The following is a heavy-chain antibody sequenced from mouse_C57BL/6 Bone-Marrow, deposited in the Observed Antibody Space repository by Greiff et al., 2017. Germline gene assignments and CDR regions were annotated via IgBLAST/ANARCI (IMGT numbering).Heavy chain of an antibody. D-gene: IGHD2-3*01. CDR2: IHPNSGST. Sequence: VQLQQPGAELVKPGASVKLSCKASGYTFTSYWMPWVKQRPGQGLEWIGMIHPNSGSTNYNEKFKSKATLTVDKSSSTAYMQLSSLTAEDSAVYYCARWGLLGYFDYWGQGTTLTVSS. CDR1: GYTFTSYW. J-gene: IGHJ2*01. V-gene: IGHV1-64*01. CDR3: ARWGLLGYFDY.